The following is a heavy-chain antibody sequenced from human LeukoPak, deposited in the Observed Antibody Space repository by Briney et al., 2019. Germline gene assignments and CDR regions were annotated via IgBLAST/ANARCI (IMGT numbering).Heavy chain of an antibody. CDR1: GYGFSSFG. D-gene: IGHD3-16*01. V-gene: IGHV1-18*01. Sequence: ASVKVSCKGFGYGFSSFGVSWVRQAPGQGLEWMGWVSDYNGKSDYAQKVQGRVTMTTDTSTSTAYMELRSLRSDDTAVYYCTRGLGDAPGSFFDYWGQGTLVTVSS. J-gene: IGHJ4*02. CDR3: TRGLGDAPGSFFDY. CDR2: VSDYNGKS.